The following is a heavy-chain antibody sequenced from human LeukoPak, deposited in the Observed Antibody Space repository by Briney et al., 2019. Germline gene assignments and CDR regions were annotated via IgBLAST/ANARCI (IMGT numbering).Heavy chain of an antibody. J-gene: IGHJ4*02. CDR3: ARLSESAGIDY. CDR2: IYTSGST. Sequence: SETLSLTCTVSGGSISSYSWSWIRPPPGKGLEWIGYIYTSGSTNYNPSLKSRVTISVDTSKNQFSLKLSSVTAADTAVYYCARLSESAGIDYWGQGTLVTVSS. D-gene: IGHD6-13*01. V-gene: IGHV4-4*09. CDR1: GGSISSYS.